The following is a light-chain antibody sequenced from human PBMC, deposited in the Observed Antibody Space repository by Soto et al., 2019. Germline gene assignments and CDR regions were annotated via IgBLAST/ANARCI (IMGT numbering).Light chain of an antibody. Sequence: QSVLTQPRSVSGTPGQSVAISCTGTSSDIGAYDYVSWYRQHPGQAPNLLIYDVNKRPSGVPDRFFGSKSGHTASLTISGLKADDEADYYCCSYAGSRFVFGTGTKVTVL. CDR2: DVN. CDR1: SSDIGAYDY. J-gene: IGLJ1*01. V-gene: IGLV2-11*01. CDR3: CSYAGSRFV.